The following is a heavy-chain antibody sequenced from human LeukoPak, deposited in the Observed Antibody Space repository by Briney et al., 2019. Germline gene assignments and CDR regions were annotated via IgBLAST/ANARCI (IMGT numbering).Heavy chain of an antibody. CDR3: TSKGGATYNDY. Sequence: GGSLRLSCAASGFTVSSNYMSWVRQAPGKGLEWVSVIYSGGSTYYADSVKGRFTISRDNAKNSLYLQMNSLKTEDTAVYYCTSKGGATYNDYWGQGTLVTVSS. V-gene: IGHV3-53*01. D-gene: IGHD1-26*01. J-gene: IGHJ4*02. CDR1: GFTVSSNY. CDR2: IYSGGST.